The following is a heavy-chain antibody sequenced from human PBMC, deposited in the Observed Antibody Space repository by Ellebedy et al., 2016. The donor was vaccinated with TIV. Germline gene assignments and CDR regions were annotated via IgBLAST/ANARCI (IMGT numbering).Heavy chain of an antibody. J-gene: IGHJ6*02. V-gene: IGHV1-46*01. D-gene: IGHD3-3*01. CDR2: INPSGGST. Sequence: ASVKVSXKASGYTFTSYYMHWVRQAPGQGLEWMGIINPSGGSTSYAQKFQGRVTMTRDTSTSTAYMELSSLRSEDTAVYYCARDVTIFGVANYYYYGMDVWGQGTTVTVSS. CDR3: ARDVTIFGVANYYYYGMDV. CDR1: GYTFTSYY.